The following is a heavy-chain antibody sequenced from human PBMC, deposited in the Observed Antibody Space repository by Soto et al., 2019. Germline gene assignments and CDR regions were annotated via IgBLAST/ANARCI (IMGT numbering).Heavy chain of an antibody. CDR2: IKRNTDGETT. J-gene: IGHJ4*02. CDR1: GFSFSNAW. Sequence: EVQLVESGGGLVKPGGSLRLSCAASGFSFSNAWMSWVRQAPGKGLEWVGRIKRNTDGETTDYAAPVKGSFTISRDDSKNTLYLQMNSLKTEDTAVYYCCAFSYGGWGQGSLVTVSS. D-gene: IGHD3-10*01. V-gene: IGHV3-15*01. CDR3: CAFSYGG.